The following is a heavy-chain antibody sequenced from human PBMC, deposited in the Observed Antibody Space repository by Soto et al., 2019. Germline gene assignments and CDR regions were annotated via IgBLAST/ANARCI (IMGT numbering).Heavy chain of an antibody. CDR3: ARHWGRGAAGTCYN. J-gene: IGHJ4*02. V-gene: IGHV4-39*01. CDR1: GGSVSSSSYY. D-gene: IGHD6-13*01. Sequence: SETLSLTCTVSGGSVSSSSYYWGWIRQSPGKGLEWIGTIYSSENTYYNPSLLSRVTISVDTSKNEFSLRLSSVTAADTAVYYCARHWGRGAAGTCYNWGQGTLVTVSS. CDR2: IYSSENT.